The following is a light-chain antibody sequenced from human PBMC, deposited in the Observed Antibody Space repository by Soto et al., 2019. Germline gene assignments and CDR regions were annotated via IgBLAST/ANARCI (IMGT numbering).Light chain of an antibody. V-gene: IGKV3-15*01. Sequence: EIVLTQSPGTLSLSPGERATLSCRASQSVSNNYLAWYQQKPGXXXXXXXXGXXNXATGIKDRLSGSGSGTEFTLTISSLQSEDFAVYYCQQYNKWPRTFGQGTKGDIK. CDR2: GXX. CDR1: QSVSNN. CDR3: QQYNKWPRT. J-gene: IGKJ1*01.